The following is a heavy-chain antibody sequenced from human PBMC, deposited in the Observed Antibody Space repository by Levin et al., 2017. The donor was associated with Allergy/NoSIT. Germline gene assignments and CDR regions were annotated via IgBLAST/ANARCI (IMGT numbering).Heavy chain of an antibody. CDR1: GGSISSYF. CDR3: ARTGYCSSTSCYKAGDPFDI. Sequence: TSSETLSLTCTVSGGSISSYFWSWIRQPPGKGLEWIGYIYYGGSSNYNPSLKSRVTISVDTSKNQFSLKLRSVTAADTAVYYCARTGYCSSTSCYKAGDPFDIWGQGTMVTVSS. V-gene: IGHV4-59*08. D-gene: IGHD2-2*02. CDR2: IYYGGSS. J-gene: IGHJ3*02.